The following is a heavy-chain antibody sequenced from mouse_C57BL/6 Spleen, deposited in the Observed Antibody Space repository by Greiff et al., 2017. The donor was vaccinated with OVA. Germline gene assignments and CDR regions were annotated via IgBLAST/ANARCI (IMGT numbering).Heavy chain of an antibody. Sequence: VQLQQSGTVLARPGASVKMSCKTSGYTFTSYWMHWVKQRPGQGLEWIGAIYPGNSDTSYNQKFKGKAKLTAVTSASTAYMELSSLTNEDSAVYYCTRDLYSNYPLYYAMDYWGQGTSVTVSS. CDR2: IYPGNSDT. J-gene: IGHJ4*01. D-gene: IGHD2-5*01. CDR3: TRDLYSNYPLYYAMDY. CDR1: GYTFTSYW. V-gene: IGHV1-5*01.